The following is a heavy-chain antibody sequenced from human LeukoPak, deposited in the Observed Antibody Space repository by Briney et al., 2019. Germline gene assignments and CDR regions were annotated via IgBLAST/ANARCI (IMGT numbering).Heavy chain of an antibody. Sequence: SETLSLTCTVSSGSISRYYWSWIRQPPGKGLDWIGYIYYTGSTYYNPSLKSRVSISIDTSKNQFSLKLSSVTAADTAVYYCARYYYDRSGYSGDYFDYWGQGTLVTVSS. CDR1: SGSISRYY. V-gene: IGHV4-59*01. D-gene: IGHD3-22*01. CDR2: IYYTGST. CDR3: ARYYYDRSGYSGDYFDY. J-gene: IGHJ4*02.